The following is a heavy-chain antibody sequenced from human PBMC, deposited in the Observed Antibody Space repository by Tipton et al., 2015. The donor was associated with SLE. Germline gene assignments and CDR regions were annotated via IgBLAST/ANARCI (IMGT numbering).Heavy chain of an antibody. CDR3: ARAPRLGALDI. CDR2: IYYSGST. J-gene: IGHJ3*02. D-gene: IGHD6-19*01. CDR1: GGSISSYY. Sequence: TLSLTCTVSGGSISSYYWSWIRQPPGKGLEWIGYIYYSGSTNYNPSLKSRVTISVDTSKNQSSLKLSSVTAADTAVYYCARAPRLGALDIWGQGTMVTVSS. V-gene: IGHV4-59*08.